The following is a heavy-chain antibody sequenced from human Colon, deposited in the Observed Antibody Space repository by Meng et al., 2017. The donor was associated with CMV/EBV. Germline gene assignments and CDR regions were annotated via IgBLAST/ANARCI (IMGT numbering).Heavy chain of an antibody. CDR3: ARLNGGNSGDWFDP. CDR1: NYTFTNYG. CDR2: ISAYNGET. D-gene: IGHD4-23*01. Sequence: ASVKVSCKSSNYTFTNYGIAWVRQAPGQGLEWMGWISAYNGETKYEEQLQDRVTMTTDPSTTTAYMELRNLRSDDTAVYYCARLNGGNSGDWFDPWGQGTLVTVSS. V-gene: IGHV1-18*01. J-gene: IGHJ5*02.